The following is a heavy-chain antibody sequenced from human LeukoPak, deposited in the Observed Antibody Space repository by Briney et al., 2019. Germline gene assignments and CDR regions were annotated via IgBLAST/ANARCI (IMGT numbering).Heavy chain of an antibody. CDR2: VYRTGST. CDR3: ARDLSITMIRGVTFDY. D-gene: IGHD3-10*01. J-gene: IGHJ4*02. CDR1: GYSISSDYY. Sequence: PSETLSLTCTVSGYSISSDYYWGWIRHPPGKGLEWIGNVYRTGSTYYNPSLTSRVTISIDTSKNQFSLKLSSVTAADTAVYYCARDLSITMIRGVTFDYWGQGALVTVSS. V-gene: IGHV4-38-2*02.